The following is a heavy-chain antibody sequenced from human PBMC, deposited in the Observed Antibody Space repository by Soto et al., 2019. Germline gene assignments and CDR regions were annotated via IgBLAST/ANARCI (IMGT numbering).Heavy chain of an antibody. CDR2: ISAYNGNT. Sequence: ASVKVSCKASGYTFTGYYMHWVRQAPGQGLEWMGWISAYNGNTNYAQKLQGRVTMTTDTSTSTAYMELRSLRSDDTAVYYCARDGYNPGGFDYWGQGTLVTVSS. V-gene: IGHV1-18*04. CDR3: ARDGYNPGGFDY. D-gene: IGHD5-12*01. J-gene: IGHJ4*02. CDR1: GYTFTGYY.